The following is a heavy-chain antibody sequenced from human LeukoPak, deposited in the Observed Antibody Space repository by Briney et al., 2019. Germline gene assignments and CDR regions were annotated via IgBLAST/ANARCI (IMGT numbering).Heavy chain of an antibody. Sequence: GASVKVSCKASRYTFTGYYIHWVRQAPGQGLEWMGWINPNSGDTNFAQKFQGRVTMTRDTSISTAYMDLRRLKSDDTAVYYCARVFRAGGFGAFDIWGQRTMVTVSS. V-gene: IGHV1-2*02. CDR1: RYTFTGYY. CDR2: INPNSGDT. D-gene: IGHD3-10*01. J-gene: IGHJ3*02. CDR3: ARVFRAGGFGAFDI.